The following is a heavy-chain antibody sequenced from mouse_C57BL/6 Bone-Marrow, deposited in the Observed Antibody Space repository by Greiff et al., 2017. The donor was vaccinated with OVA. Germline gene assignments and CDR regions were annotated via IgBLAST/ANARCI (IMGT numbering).Heavy chain of an antibody. Sequence: QVQLKQPGAELVRPGTSVKLSCKASGYTFTSYWMHWVKQRPGQGLEWIGVIDPSDSYTNYNQKFKGKATLTVDTSSSTAYMQLSSLTSEDSAVYYCATAGTGFAYWGQGTLVTVSA. CDR2: IDPSDSYT. J-gene: IGHJ3*01. D-gene: IGHD3-3*01. CDR1: GYTFTSYW. CDR3: ATAGTGFAY. V-gene: IGHV1-59*01.